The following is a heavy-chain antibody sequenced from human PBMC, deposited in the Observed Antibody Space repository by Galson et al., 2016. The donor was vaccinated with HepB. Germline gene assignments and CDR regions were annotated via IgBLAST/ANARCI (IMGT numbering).Heavy chain of an antibody. CDR2: FSATINR. CDR3: VKDRGAVAGFKDKYGMDV. CDR1: GFTFSNFA. Sequence: SLRLSCAASGFTFSNFAMSWVRQAPGKGLEWVSVFSATINRYYADSVKGRFTIDRDNSKNTLSLQMDSLRADDTAVYYCVKDRGAVAGFKDKYGMDVWGQGTTVTVSS. V-gene: IGHV3-23*01. J-gene: IGHJ6*02. D-gene: IGHD6-19*01.